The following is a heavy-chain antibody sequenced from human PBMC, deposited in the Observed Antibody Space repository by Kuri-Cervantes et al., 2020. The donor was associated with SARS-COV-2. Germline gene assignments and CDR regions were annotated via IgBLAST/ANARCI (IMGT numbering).Heavy chain of an antibody. CDR1: GFTFSNAR. V-gene: IGHV3-15*01. J-gene: IGHJ4*02. CDR3: ARGDNYYDSSGHDY. Sequence: GESLKISCAASGFTFSNARMSWVRQAPGKGLEWVGRIKSKTDGGTTDYAAPVKGRFTISRDDSKNTLYLQMNSLRAEDTAVYYCARGDNYYDSSGHDYWGQGTLVTVSS. D-gene: IGHD3-22*01. CDR2: IKSKTDGGTT.